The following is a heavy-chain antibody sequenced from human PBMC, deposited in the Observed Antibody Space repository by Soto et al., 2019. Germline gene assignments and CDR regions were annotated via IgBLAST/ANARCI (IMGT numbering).Heavy chain of an antibody. CDR3: AREPDYYYGSGSYLDAFDI. CDR1: GGSISSGGYY. CDR2: IYYSGST. V-gene: IGHV4-31*03. Sequence: QVQLQESGPGLVKPSQTLSLTCTVSGGSISSGGYYWSWIRQHPGKGLEWIGYIYYSGSTYYNPSLKSRVTISLDTSKNQFSLKLSSVTAADTAVYYCAREPDYYYGSGSYLDAFDIWGQGTMVTVSS. D-gene: IGHD3-10*01. J-gene: IGHJ3*02.